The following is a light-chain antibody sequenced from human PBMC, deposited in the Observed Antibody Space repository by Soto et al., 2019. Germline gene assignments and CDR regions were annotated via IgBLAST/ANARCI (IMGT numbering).Light chain of an antibody. J-gene: IGKJ1*01. CDR1: QSVANR. CDR3: QQYIDWPRT. Sequence: EIVMTQSPATLSVSPGERATLSCRASQSVANRLAWYQHTPGQAPSLLIYGATYRATGVPAKFSGSGSGTEFTLTITSLQSEDFALYYCQQYIDWPRTFGQGTKVDI. V-gene: IGKV3-15*01. CDR2: GAT.